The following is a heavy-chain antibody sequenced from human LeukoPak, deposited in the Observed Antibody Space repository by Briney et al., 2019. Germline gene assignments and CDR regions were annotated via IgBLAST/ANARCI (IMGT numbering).Heavy chain of an antibody. CDR1: GYTFTGYY. Sequence: ASVKVSCKASGYTFTGYYMHWVRQAPGQGLEWMGWISAYNGNTNYAQKLQGRVTMTTDTSTSTAYMELRSLRSDDTAVYYCARDQGDIVGSRFDPWGQGTLVTVSS. J-gene: IGHJ5*02. CDR3: ARDQGDIVGSRFDP. D-gene: IGHD2-15*01. CDR2: ISAYNGNT. V-gene: IGHV1-18*04.